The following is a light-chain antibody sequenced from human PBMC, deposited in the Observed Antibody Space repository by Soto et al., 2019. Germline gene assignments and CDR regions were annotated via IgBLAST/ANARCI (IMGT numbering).Light chain of an antibody. CDR1: QSVSSSY. V-gene: IGKV3D-20*01. CDR2: DAS. Sequence: EIVLTKSAGTRSLSPWERATLSCRASQSVSSSYLAWYQQKPGLAPRLLIYDASSRATGIPDRLSGSGSGTDFTLTISRLEPEDFAVYYCQQYGSSPTFGGGTKVDIK. J-gene: IGKJ4*01. CDR3: QQYGSSPT.